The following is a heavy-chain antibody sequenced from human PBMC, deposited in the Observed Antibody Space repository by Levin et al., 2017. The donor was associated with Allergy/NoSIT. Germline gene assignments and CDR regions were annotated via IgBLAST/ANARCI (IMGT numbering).Heavy chain of an antibody. J-gene: IGHJ2*01. Sequence: EASVKVSCAASGFTFSTYSMNWVRQAPGKGLEWVSSISSGGSYIYYADSVKGRFTVSRDNAKNSLYLQMNSLRTEDTALYYCASPYRIASAGTDWYFDLWGRGTLVKVSS. CDR2: ISSGGSYI. D-gene: IGHD6-13*01. CDR3: ASPYRIASAGTDWYFDL. V-gene: IGHV3-21*01. CDR1: GFTFSTYS.